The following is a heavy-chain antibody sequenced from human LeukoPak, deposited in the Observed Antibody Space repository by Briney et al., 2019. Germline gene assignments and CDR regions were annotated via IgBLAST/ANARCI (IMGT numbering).Heavy chain of an antibody. J-gene: IGHJ4*02. Sequence: GGSLRLSCAASGFTFDDYAMHWVRQAPGKGLEWVSGISWNSGSIGYADSVKGRFTVSRDNAKNSLYLQMNSLRAEDTALYYCAKDTIRGYSYGSNFDYWGQGTLVTVS. CDR3: AKDTIRGYSYGSNFDY. V-gene: IGHV3-9*01. D-gene: IGHD5-18*01. CDR1: GFTFDDYA. CDR2: ISWNSGSI.